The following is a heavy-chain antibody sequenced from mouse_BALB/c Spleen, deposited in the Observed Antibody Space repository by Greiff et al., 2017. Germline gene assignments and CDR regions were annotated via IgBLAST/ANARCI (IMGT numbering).Heavy chain of an antibody. CDR1: GFNIKDTY. D-gene: IGHD2-14*01. V-gene: IGHV14-3*02. CDR2: IDPANGNT. CDR3: ARTVRGVYFDY. Sequence: EVQLQQSGAELVKPGASVKLSCTASGFNIKDTYMHWVKQRPEQGLEWIGRIDPANGNTKYDPKFQGKATITADTSSNTAYLQLSSLTSEDTAVYYCARTVRGVYFDYWGQGTTLTISS. J-gene: IGHJ2*01.